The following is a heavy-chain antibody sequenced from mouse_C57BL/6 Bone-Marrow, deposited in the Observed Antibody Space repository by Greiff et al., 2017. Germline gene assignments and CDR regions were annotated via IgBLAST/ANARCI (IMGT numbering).Heavy chain of an antibody. CDR3: ANLDY. J-gene: IGHJ2*01. Sequence: VQLQQSGPELVKPGASVKISCKASGYSFTGYYMNWVKQSPEKSLEWIGEINPRTGGTTYNQKFKAKATLTVDKSSSTAYMQLKSLTSEDSAVYYCANLDYWGQGTTLTVSS. CDR1: GYSFTGYY. CDR2: INPRTGGT. V-gene: IGHV1-42*01.